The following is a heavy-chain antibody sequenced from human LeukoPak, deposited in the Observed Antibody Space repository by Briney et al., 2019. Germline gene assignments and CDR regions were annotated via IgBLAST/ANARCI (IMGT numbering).Heavy chain of an antibody. Sequence: GGSLRLSCAASGFTFSSSWMHWVRQAPGKGLEWVSSISSSSSYIYYADSVKGRFTISRDNAKNSLYLQMNSLRAEDTAVYYCARGEWSSSPFDYWGQGTLVTVSS. V-gene: IGHV3-21*01. CDR3: ARGEWSSSPFDY. J-gene: IGHJ4*02. CDR2: ISSSSSYI. D-gene: IGHD6-6*01. CDR1: GFTFSSSW.